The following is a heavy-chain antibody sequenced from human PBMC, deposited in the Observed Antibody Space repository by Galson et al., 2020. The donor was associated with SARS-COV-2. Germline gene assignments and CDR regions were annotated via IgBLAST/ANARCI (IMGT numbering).Heavy chain of an antibody. D-gene: IGHD3-10*01. CDR3: ARAGSTSPPRDY. CDR2: ISSSSSYT. CDR1: GFTFSDYY. Sequence: KIGESLKISCAASGFTFSDYYMTWIRQAPGKGLEWVSYISSSSSYTHYADSVKGRFTISRDNAKNSLYLQMNSLRAEDTAVYYCARAGSTSPPRDYWGQGTLVTVSS. J-gene: IGHJ4*02. V-gene: IGHV3-11*05.